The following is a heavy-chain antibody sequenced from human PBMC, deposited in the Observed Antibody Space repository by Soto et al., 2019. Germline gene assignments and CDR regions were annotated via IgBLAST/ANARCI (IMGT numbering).Heavy chain of an antibody. CDR1: VFTFSSYN. Sequence: EVQLVESGGGLVKPGGSLRLSCAASVFTFSSYNMNWVRQAPWKGLEWVSSISSSSSYIYYADSVKGRFTISRDNAKNSLFLQMNSLRAEDTAVYYCARDGGPSYGDYSTGNFDYWGQGTLVTVSS. CDR2: ISSSSSYI. V-gene: IGHV3-21*01. D-gene: IGHD4-17*01. CDR3: ARDGGPSYGDYSTGNFDY. J-gene: IGHJ4*02.